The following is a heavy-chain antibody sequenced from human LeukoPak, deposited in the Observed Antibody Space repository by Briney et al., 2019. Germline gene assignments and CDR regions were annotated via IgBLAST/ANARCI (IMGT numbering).Heavy chain of an antibody. CDR2: ISSSSSYI. V-gene: IGHV3-21*01. D-gene: IGHD3-10*01. CDR3: ARIELWFGELFSPQPPDY. J-gene: IGHJ4*02. CDR1: GFTFSRYS. Sequence: PGGSLRLSCEASGFTFSRYSLTWVRQAPGKGLEWVSSISSSSSYIYYADSVKGRFTISRDNAKNSLYLQMNSLRAEDTAVYYCARIELWFGELFSPQPPDYWGQGTLVTVSS.